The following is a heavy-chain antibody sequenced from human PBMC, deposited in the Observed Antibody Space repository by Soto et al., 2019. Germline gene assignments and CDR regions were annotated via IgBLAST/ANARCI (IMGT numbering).Heavy chain of an antibody. CDR1: GYTFITYG. CDR3: ARERSSDYGDYGIGYGMDV. V-gene: IGHV1-18*01. CDR2: ISAYNGDT. Sequence: ASVKVSCKASGYTFITYGVTWVRQAPGQGLEWMGWISAYNGDTNYAQNLQGRVTMTTDTSTTTAYMELRSLRSDDTAVYYCARERSSDYGDYGIGYGMDVWGQGTTVTVSS. D-gene: IGHD4-17*01. J-gene: IGHJ6*02.